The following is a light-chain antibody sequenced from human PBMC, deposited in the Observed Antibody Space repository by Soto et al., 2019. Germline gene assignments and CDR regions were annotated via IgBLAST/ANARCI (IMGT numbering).Light chain of an antibody. V-gene: IGKV1-16*02. CDR3: QQYGDYPIT. CDR2: AAS. J-gene: IGKJ5*01. Sequence: DIQMTQSPSSLSASIGDSVSITCRASQDISNYLAWFQQKPGKAPKSLISAASSLYSGVPSKFSGSGSRTDFTLPINNLQPEDFATYYCQQYGDYPITFGQGTRLEIK. CDR1: QDISNY.